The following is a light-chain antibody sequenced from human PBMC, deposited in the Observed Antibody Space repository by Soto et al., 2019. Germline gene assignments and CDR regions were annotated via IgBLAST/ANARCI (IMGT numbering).Light chain of an antibody. Sequence: QSVLTQPHSVSGTPGQRVTISCSGSSSNIGTNTVHWFQQLPGTAPKVLIYRTDQRPSGVPERFSGSKSGTSASLAISELQPEDEADYYCAAWDDSLNGHVFGTGTKVTVL. CDR1: SSNIGTNT. CDR3: AAWDDSLNGHV. V-gene: IGLV1-44*01. J-gene: IGLJ1*01. CDR2: RTD.